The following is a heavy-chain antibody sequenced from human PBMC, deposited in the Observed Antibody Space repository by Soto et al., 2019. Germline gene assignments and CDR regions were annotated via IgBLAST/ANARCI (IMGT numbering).Heavy chain of an antibody. CDR3: ARDRAVSARGSFDY. J-gene: IGHJ4*02. CDR2: IYHSGST. Sequence: QVQLQESGPGLVEPSGTLSLTCAVSGGSVSNTNWWSWVRQPPGKGLEWIGEIYHSGSTYYNPSLKSRVTISVDKSKNQFSLRLNSVTAADTAVYFCARDRAVSARGSFDYWGQGTLVIVSS. D-gene: IGHD6-19*01. CDR1: GGSVSNTNW. V-gene: IGHV4-4*02.